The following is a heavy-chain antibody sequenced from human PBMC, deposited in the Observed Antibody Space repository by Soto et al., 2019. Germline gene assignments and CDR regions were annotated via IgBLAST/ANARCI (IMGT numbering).Heavy chain of an antibody. CDR2: INSSGSPV. CDR3: GSSASPDAY. Sequence: GESLKISCAASGFTFSGSSMNWVRQAPGKGLEWVSSINSSGSPVYYADSVKGRFTISRDNAKNSLYLQMNSLRAEDTAVYYCGSSASPDAYWGQGTLVTVSS. V-gene: IGHV3-48*01. CDR1: GFTFSGSS. D-gene: IGHD3-22*01. J-gene: IGHJ4*02.